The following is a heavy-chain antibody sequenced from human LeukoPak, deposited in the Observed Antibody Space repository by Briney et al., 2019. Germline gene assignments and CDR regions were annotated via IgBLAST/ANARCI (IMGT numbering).Heavy chain of an antibody. J-gene: IGHJ5*02. CDR3: ARGYRYYGSGSYSNWFDP. CDR1: GVSFSGYY. D-gene: IGHD3-10*01. CDR2: INHSGST. V-gene: IGHV4-34*01. Sequence: SVTLSLTCAVYGVSFSGYYWSWIRQPPGKGLEWIGEINHSGSTNYNPSLKSRVTISVDTSKNQFSLKLSSVTAADTAVYYCARGYRYYGSGSYSNWFDPWGQGTLVTVSS.